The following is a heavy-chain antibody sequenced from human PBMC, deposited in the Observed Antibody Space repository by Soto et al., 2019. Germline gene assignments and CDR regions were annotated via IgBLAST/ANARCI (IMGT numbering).Heavy chain of an antibody. Sequence: QVQLVESGGGVVQPGRSLRLSCAASGFTFSDYYMSWIRQAPGKGLEWVSYISSSGSTIYYADSVKGRFTISRDNAKNSLYLQMNSLRAEDTAVYYCARDHEEYCTNGVCRSGYDYWGQGTLVTVSS. J-gene: IGHJ4*02. CDR3: ARDHEEYCTNGVCRSGYDY. CDR2: ISSSGSTI. D-gene: IGHD2-8*01. V-gene: IGHV3-11*01. CDR1: GFTFSDYY.